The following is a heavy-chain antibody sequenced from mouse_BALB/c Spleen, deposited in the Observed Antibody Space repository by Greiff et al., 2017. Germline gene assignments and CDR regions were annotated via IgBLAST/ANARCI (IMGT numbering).Heavy chain of an antibody. CDR2: IDPANGNT. Sequence: EVQLQQSGAELVKPGASVKLSCTASGFNFTDTYMHWVKQRPEQGLEWIGRIDPANGNTKYDPKFQGKATITADTSSNTAYLQLSSLTSEDTAVYYGAKGIYYGYDGDFDYWGQGTTLTVSA. V-gene: IGHV14-3*02. CDR1: GFNFTDTY. J-gene: IGHJ2*01. D-gene: IGHD2-2*01. CDR3: AKGIYYGYDGDFDY.